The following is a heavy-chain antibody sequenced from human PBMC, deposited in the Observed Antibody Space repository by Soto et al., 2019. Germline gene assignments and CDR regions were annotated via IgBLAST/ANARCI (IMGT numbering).Heavy chain of an antibody. CDR1: GVTFSSYA. V-gene: IGHV1-69*06. CDR3: VVPGTTFGFDY. Sequence: QVQLVQSGAEVKKPGSSVKVSCKASGVTFSSYAISWVRQAPGQGLAWMGGIIPIFGTANYAQKFQGRVTITADKSTSTAYMELSSLRSEDPAVYYCVVPGTTFGFDYWGQGPLVTVSS. J-gene: IGHJ4*02. D-gene: IGHD1-7*01. CDR2: IIPIFGTA.